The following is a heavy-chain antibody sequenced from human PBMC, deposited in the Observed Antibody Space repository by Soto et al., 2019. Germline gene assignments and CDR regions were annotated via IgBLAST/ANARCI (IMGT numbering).Heavy chain of an antibody. D-gene: IGHD2-2*01. CDR2: IIPIFGTA. J-gene: IGHJ5*02. CDR1: GGTFSSYA. V-gene: IGHV1-69*13. Sequence: ASVKVSCKASGGTFSSYAISWVRQAPGQGLEWMGGIIPIFGTANYAQKFQGRVTITADESTSTAYMELSSLRSEDTAVYYCASNSQLPRQNWFDPWGQGTLVTVSS. CDR3: ASNSQLPRQNWFDP.